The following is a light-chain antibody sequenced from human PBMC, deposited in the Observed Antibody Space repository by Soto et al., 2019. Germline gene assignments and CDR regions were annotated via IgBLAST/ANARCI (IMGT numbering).Light chain of an antibody. Sequence: VLSHSPDTQSLSPGERSTLSCRASQTVRNNYLAWYQQKPCQAPRLXIYDESSRATGIPARGSGGGAGTDVNLTISRLEPEDVAVYYCQKLSSYTLTCGGGTKVDIK. CDR1: QTVRNNY. J-gene: IGKJ4*01. CDR3: QKLSSYTLT. CDR2: DES. V-gene: IGKV3-20*01.